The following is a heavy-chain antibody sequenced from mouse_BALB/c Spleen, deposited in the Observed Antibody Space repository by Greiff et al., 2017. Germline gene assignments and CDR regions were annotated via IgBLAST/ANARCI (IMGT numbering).Heavy chain of an antibody. CDR1: GYAFSSYW. Sequence: QVQLKQSGAELVRPGSSVKISCKASGYAFSSYWMNWVKQRPGQGLEWIGQIYPGDGDTNYNGKFKGKATLTADKSSSTAYMQLSSLTAEDSAVYFCARREDASWFADWGQGTLVTVSA. J-gene: IGHJ3*01. CDR3: ARREDASWFAD. CDR2: IYPGDGDT. V-gene: IGHV1-80*01.